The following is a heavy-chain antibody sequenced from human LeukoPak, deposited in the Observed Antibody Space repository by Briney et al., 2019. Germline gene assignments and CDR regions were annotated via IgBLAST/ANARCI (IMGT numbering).Heavy chain of an antibody. CDR2: ISGSGGST. CDR1: GFTFSSYA. D-gene: IGHD2-2*01. V-gene: IGHV3-23*01. Sequence: PGGSLRLSCAASGFTFSSYAMSWVRQAPGKGLEWVSAISGSGGSTYYADSVKGRFTISRDNSKNTLYLQMNSLRAEDTAVYYCAKDGYIVVVPAAMPFDYWGQGTLVTVSS. CDR3: AKDGYIVVVPAAMPFDY. J-gene: IGHJ4*02.